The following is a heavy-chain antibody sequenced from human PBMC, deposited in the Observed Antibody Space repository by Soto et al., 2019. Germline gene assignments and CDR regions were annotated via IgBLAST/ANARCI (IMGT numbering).Heavy chain of an antibody. V-gene: IGHV3-7*01. D-gene: IGHD3-10*01. J-gene: IGHJ4*02. CDR1: GFTFSSYW. CDR2: IKQDGSEK. CDR3: AGVDYGSGLYFDY. Sequence: PGGSLRLSCAASGFTFSSYWMSWVRQAPGKGLEWVANIKQDGSEKYYVDSVKGRFTTSRDNAKNSLYLQMNSLRAEDTAVYYCAGVDYGSGLYFDYWGQGTLVTASS.